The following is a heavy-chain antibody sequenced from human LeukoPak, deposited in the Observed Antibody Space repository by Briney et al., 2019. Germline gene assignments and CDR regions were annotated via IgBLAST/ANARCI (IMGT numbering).Heavy chain of an antibody. J-gene: IGHJ3*02. CDR2: INWNGGST. V-gene: IGHV3-20*04. D-gene: IGHD3-3*01. CDR1: GFTFDDYG. Sequence: GGSLRLSCAASGFTFDDYGMSWVRQAPGKGLEWVSGINWNGGSTGYADSVKGRFTISRDNAKNSLYLQMNSLRAEDTALYYCARGPRITIFGVVMANDAFDIWGQGTMVTVSS. CDR3: ARGPRITIFGVVMANDAFDI.